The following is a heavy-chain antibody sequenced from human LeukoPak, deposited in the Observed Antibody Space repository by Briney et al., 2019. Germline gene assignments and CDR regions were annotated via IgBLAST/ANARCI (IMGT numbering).Heavy chain of an antibody. CDR1: GFTFSTYA. Sequence: GGSLRLSCAASGFTFSTYAMHWGRQAPGEGLQWVAVISFDGSIENYADSVKGRFTISRDNSKNTLYLQMSSLRGEDTAVYYCARDCGWLSHFDYWGQGTLVSVSS. CDR3: ARDCGWLSHFDY. J-gene: IGHJ4*02. V-gene: IGHV3-30-3*01. D-gene: IGHD3-9*01. CDR2: ISFDGSIE.